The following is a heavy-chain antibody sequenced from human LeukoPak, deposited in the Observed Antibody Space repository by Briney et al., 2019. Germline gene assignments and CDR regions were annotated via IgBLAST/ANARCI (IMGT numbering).Heavy chain of an antibody. V-gene: IGHV4-34*01. CDR1: GGSFSGYY. CDR2: INHSGST. D-gene: IGHD3-16*01. Sequence: SETLSLTCAVYGGSFSGYYWGWIRQPPGKGLEWIGEINHSGSTNYNPSLKSRVTISVDTSKNQFSLKLSSVTAADTAVYYCARGRSTPRPWGLRCFDYWGQGTLVTVSS. CDR3: ARGRSTPRPWGLRCFDY. J-gene: IGHJ4*02.